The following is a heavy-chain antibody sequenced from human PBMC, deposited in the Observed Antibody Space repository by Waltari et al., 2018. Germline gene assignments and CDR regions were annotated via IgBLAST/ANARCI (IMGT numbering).Heavy chain of an antibody. CDR1: GFTFSSYS. V-gene: IGHV3-21*01. CDR3: ARGGFPGCTNGVCQSLFDY. J-gene: IGHJ4*02. Sequence: EVQLVESGGGLVKPGGSLILTCAASGFTFSSYSMNWVGQAPGKGLEWVSSISSSSSYIYYADSVKGRFTISRDNAKNSLYLQMNSLRAEDTAVYYCARGGFPGCTNGVCQSLFDYWGQGTLVTVSS. D-gene: IGHD2-8*01. CDR2: ISSSSSYI.